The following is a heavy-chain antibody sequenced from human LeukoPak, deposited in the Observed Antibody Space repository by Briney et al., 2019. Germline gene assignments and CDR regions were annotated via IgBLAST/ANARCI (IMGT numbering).Heavy chain of an antibody. CDR2: INPNSGGT. D-gene: IGHD3-22*01. CDR3: ARDSEYYYDSSGYYWFDP. V-gene: IGHV1-2*02. J-gene: IGHJ5*02. CDR1: GYTFTGYY. Sequence: GASVKVSCKASGYTFTGYYMHWVRQAPGQGLEWMGWINPNSGGTNYAQKFQGRVTMTRDTSISTAYMEPSRLRSDDTAVYYCARDSEYYYDSSGYYWFDPWGQGTLVTVSS.